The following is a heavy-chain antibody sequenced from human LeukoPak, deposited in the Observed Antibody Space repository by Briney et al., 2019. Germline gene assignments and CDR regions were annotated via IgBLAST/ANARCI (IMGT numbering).Heavy chain of an antibody. Sequence: SETLSLTCTVSGYSISSGYYWGWIRQPPGKGLEWIGSIYHSGSTYYNPSLKSRVTISVDTSKNQFSLKLSSVTAADTAVYYCARETTYYYDSSGYQIRDAFDIWGQGTMVTVSS. V-gene: IGHV4-38-2*02. CDR3: ARETTYYYDSSGYQIRDAFDI. D-gene: IGHD3-22*01. CDR2: IYHSGST. CDR1: GYSISSGYY. J-gene: IGHJ3*02.